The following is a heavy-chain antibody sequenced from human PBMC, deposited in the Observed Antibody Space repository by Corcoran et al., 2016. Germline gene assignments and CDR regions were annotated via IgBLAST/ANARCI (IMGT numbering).Heavy chain of an antibody. CDR2: IYPGDSDT. V-gene: IGHV5-51*01. CDR3: ARQTRRGVDV. CDR1: GYRFTTYW. Sequence: ELQLVQSGSEVKQPGESLTISCQGSGYRFTTYWIGWLRQMPGKGLGSMGVIYPGDSDTRYSPSFQGQVTISADTAILIAYRQWSRLKASDTAMYYCARQTRRGVDVWGQGTQVTGSS. J-gene: IGHJ6*02.